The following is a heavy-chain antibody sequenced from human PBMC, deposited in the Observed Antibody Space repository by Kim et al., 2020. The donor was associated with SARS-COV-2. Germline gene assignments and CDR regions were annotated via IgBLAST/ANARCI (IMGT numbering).Heavy chain of an antibody. Sequence: GGSLRLSCAASGFTFSSYAMSWVRQAPGKGLEWVSAISGSGGSTYYADSVKGRFTISRDNSKNTLYLQMNSLRAEDTAVYYCAKDFSEYSSSLYPYYFDYWGQGALVTVSS. V-gene: IGHV3-23*01. D-gene: IGHD6-6*01. CDR3: AKDFSEYSSSLYPYYFDY. J-gene: IGHJ4*02. CDR1: GFTFSSYA. CDR2: ISGSGGST.